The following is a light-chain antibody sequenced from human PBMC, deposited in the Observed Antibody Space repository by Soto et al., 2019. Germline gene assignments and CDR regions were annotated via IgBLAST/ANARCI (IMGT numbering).Light chain of an antibody. V-gene: IGKV1-39*01. Sequence: DIQMTQSPSSLSASVGDRVTITCRASQSISSYLNWYQQKPGKAPKVLIYAASSLQSGVPSRFSGSGSGTDFTLTISSLQPEDVATYYCQQSYSTPRTFGPGTKVDTK. CDR2: AAS. CDR1: QSISSY. J-gene: IGKJ3*01. CDR3: QQSYSTPRT.